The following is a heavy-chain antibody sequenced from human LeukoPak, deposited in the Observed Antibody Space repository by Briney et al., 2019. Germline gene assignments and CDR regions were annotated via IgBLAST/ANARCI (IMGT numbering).Heavy chain of an antibody. D-gene: IGHD2-15*01. J-gene: IGHJ4*02. Sequence: HPGGSLRLSCAASGFTFSSYWMRWVRQAPGKGLEWVANIKQDGSEKNYVDSVKGRFTITRDNTRNSLFLQMYSLRAEDTAVYFCARKDGYCSGGNCYSYFDSWGQGTLVTVSS. V-gene: IGHV3-7*01. CDR1: GFTFSSYW. CDR3: ARKDGYCSGGNCYSYFDS. CDR2: IKQDGSEK.